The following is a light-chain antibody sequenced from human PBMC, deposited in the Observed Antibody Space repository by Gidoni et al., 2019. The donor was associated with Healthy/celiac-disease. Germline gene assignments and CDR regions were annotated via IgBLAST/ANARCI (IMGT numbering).Light chain of an antibody. V-gene: IGLV3-19*01. CDR3: NSRDSSGNHLWV. CDR2: GKN. Sequence: SSELTQDPALSVALGQTVRITCQGDSLRSYYASWYQQKPGQAPVLVIYGKNNRPSGIPDRFSGSSSGNTASLTIPGAQAEDEADYYCNSRDSSGNHLWVFGGGTKLTVL. J-gene: IGLJ2*01. CDR1: SLRSYY.